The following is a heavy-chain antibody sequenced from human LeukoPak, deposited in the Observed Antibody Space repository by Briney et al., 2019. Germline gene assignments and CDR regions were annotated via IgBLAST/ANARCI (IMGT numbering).Heavy chain of an antibody. J-gene: IGHJ4*02. V-gene: IGHV4-59*08. D-gene: IGHD1-26*01. CDR1: GAPLVSYY. Sequence: SETLSLTCTVSGAPLVSYYWGGSGRPPGRGWDGLGYIYYSGSTNYNPSLKSRVTISVDTSKNQFSLKLTSVTATDTAVYYCARQDYSGTYLFDYWGQGTLVTVSS. CDR3: ARQDYSGTYLFDY. CDR2: IYYSGST.